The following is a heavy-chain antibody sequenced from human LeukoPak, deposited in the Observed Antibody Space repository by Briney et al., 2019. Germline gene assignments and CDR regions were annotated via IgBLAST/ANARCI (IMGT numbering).Heavy chain of an antibody. J-gene: IGHJ4*02. CDR2: FDPEDGET. D-gene: IGHD3-22*01. CDR1: GYTLTELS. V-gene: IGHV1-24*01. CDR3: ATLPIYYYDSSGYYLDY. Sequence: ASVKVSCKVSGYTLTELSMHWVRQAPGKGLEWMGGFDPEDGETIYAQKFQGRVTMTEDTSTDTAYMELSSLRSEDTAVYYCATLPIYYYDSSGYYLDYWGQGTLVTVSS.